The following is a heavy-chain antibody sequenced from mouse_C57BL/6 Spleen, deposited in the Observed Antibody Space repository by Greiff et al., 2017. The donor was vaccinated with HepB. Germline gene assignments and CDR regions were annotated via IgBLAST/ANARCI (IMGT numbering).Heavy chain of an antibody. V-gene: IGHV1-53*01. CDR1: GYTFTSYW. Sequence: VQLQQPGTELVKPGASVKLSCKASGYTFTSYWMPWVKQRPGQGLEWIGNINPSNGGTNYNEKFKSKATLTVDKSSSTAYMQLRSLTAEDSAVYYCARDYYGSSYGYFDVWGTGTTVTVSS. CDR3: ARDYYGSSYGYFDV. D-gene: IGHD1-1*01. J-gene: IGHJ1*03. CDR2: INPSNGGT.